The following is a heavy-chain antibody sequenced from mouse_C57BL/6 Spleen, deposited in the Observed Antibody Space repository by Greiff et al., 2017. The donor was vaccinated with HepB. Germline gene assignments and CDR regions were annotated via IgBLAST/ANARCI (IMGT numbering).Heavy chain of an antibody. CDR1: GFTFSSYT. V-gene: IGHV5-9*01. J-gene: IGHJ1*03. D-gene: IGHD3-1*01. CDR3: ARTRVDWYFDV. Sequence: EVKLVESGGGLVKPGGSLKLSCAASGFTFSSYTMSWVRQTPEKRLEWVATISGGGGNTYYPDSVKGRFTISRDNAKNTLYLQISSLRSEDTALYYCARTRVDWYFDVWGTGTTVTVSS. CDR2: ISGGGGNT.